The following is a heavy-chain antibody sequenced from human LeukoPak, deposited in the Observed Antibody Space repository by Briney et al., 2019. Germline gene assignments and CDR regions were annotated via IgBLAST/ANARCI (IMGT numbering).Heavy chain of an antibody. CDR3: ARVKPAIRGYNWNYLDY. CDR2: IYYSGST. Sequence: SETLSLTCTVSGGSISSGGYYWSWIRQHPGKGLEWIGYIYYSGSTYYNPSLKSRVTISVDTSKNQFSLKLSSVTAADTAVDYGARVKPAIRGYNWNYLDYWGQGTLVTVSS. D-gene: IGHD1-20*01. V-gene: IGHV4-31*03. CDR1: GGSISSGGYY. J-gene: IGHJ4*02.